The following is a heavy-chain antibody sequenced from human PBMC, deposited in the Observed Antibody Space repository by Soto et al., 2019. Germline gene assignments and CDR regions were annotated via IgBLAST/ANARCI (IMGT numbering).Heavy chain of an antibody. CDR3: ARMGDVPYYYYGMDV. V-gene: IGHV1-18*01. D-gene: IGHD3-16*01. J-gene: IGHJ6*02. Sequence: ASVKVSCKASGYTLSRYGISWGRQAPGQGLEWMGWINGYNGNTNHAQKLQGRVTMSTDTSTSTAYMELRSLRSDDSAVYYCARMGDVPYYYYGMDVWGQGTTVTVSS. CDR1: GYTLSRYG. CDR2: INGYNGNT.